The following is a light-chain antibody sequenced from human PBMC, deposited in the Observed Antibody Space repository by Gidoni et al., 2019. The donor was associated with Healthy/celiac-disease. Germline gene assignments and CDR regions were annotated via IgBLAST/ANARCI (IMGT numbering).Light chain of an antibody. V-gene: IGKV3-20*01. J-gene: IGKJ4*01. CDR3: QQYGSSPPLT. CDR1: QSVSSSY. CDR2: GAS. Sequence: IVLTQSPGTLSLSPGERATLSCRASQSVSSSYLAWYQQKPGQAPRLLIYGASSRATGIPDRFSGSRSGTDFTLTISRLEPEDFAVYYCQQYGSSPPLTFGGGTKVEIK.